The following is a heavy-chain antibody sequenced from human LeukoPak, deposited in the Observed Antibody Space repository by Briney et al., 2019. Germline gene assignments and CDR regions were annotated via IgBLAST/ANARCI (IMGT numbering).Heavy chain of an antibody. D-gene: IGHD5/OR15-5a*01. CDR1: GFTFSDYY. J-gene: IGHJ4*02. CDR2: ISATTGYT. V-gene: IGHV3-11*05. Sequence: GGSQRLSCAASGFTFSDYYMSWIRQAPGKGLEWVSYISATTGYTNYADSVKGRFTISRDNAKNSLYLQMNTLRAEDTAVYYCARDPQNSVYTYSDFWGQGTLVTAPS. CDR3: ARDPQNSVYTYSDF.